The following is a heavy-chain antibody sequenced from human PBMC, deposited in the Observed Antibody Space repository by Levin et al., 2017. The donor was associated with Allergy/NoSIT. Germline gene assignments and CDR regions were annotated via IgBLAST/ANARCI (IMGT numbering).Heavy chain of an antibody. J-gene: IGHJ2*01. CDR2: ISDSGST. V-gene: IGHV4-34*01. CDR3: ARHDSGNYYRYWFFDL. CDR1: GGSFSGYY. D-gene: IGHD1-26*01. Sequence: SCAVYGGSFSGYYWSWIRQPPGRGLEWMGEISDSGSTNDNPSLKSRVTLSVDTSKNQVSLKLSSVTAADTAVYYCARHDSGNYYRYWFFDLWGRGTLVTVSS.